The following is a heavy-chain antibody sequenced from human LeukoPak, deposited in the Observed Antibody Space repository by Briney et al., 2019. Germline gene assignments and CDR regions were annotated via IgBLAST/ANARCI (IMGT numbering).Heavy chain of an antibody. J-gene: IGHJ4*02. D-gene: IGHD2-2*01. CDR1: GGSFSGYY. CDR2: INHSGST. Sequence: SETLSLTCAVYGGSFSGYYWSWIRQPPGKGLEWTGEINHSGSTNYNPSLKSRVTISVDTSENQFSLKLSSVTAADTAVYYCARGDVGYCSSTSCYGFWNRRYYFDYWGQGTLVTVSS. CDR3: ARGDVGYCSSTSCYGFWNRRYYFDY. V-gene: IGHV4-34*01.